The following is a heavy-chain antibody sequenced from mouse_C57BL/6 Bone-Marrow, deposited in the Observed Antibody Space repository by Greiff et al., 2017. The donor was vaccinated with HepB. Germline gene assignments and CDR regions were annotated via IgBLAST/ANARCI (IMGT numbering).Heavy chain of an antibody. CDR2: INPYNGGT. Sequence: EVKLVESGPVLVKPGASVKMSCKASGYTFTDYYMNWVKQSHGKSLEWIGVINPYNGGTSYNQKFKGKATLTVDKSSSTAYMELNSLTSEDAAVYYCAKLERVRDFDYGGQGTTLTVSS. D-gene: IGHD4-1*01. V-gene: IGHV1-19*01. J-gene: IGHJ2*01. CDR1: GYTFTDYY. CDR3: AKLERVRDFDY.